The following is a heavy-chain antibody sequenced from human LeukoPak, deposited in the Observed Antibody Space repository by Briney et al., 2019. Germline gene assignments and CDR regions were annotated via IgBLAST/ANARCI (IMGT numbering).Heavy chain of an antibody. Sequence: GGSLRLSCGASGITLSNYWLSWVRQAPGKGPEWVANIRGDGVEKYYVASVQGRFTISRDNAENSLSLQMNNLRAEDTAVYYCARITNSGSYWVFDYWGQGTLVTVSS. D-gene: IGHD3-22*01. CDR3: ARITNSGSYWVFDY. CDR2: IRGDGVEK. V-gene: IGHV3-7*04. CDR1: GITLSNYW. J-gene: IGHJ4*02.